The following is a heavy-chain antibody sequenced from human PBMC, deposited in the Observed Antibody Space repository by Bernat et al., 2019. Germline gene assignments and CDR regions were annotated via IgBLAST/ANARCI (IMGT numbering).Heavy chain of an antibody. CDR1: GFTFSSYG. J-gene: IGHJ4*02. CDR3: ARDSVRYCSGGSCYLIY. V-gene: IGHV3-33*01. Sequence: QVQLVESGGGVVQPGRSLRLSCAASGFTFSSYGMHWVRQAPGKGLEWVAVIWHDGSNKYYADSVKGRFTISRDNSKNTLYLQMNSLRAEDTAVYYCARDSVRYCSGGSCYLIYWGQGTLVTVSS. CDR2: IWHDGSNK. D-gene: IGHD2-15*01.